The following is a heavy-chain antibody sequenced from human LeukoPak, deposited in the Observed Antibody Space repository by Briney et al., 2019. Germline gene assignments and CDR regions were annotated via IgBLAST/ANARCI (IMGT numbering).Heavy chain of an antibody. D-gene: IGHD5-12*01. V-gene: IGHV5-51*01. CDR2: IQPRDSET. CDR1: GYSFTSYW. CDR3: AKTRRYSGYTDPFDV. Sequence: GESLKISCKGSGYSFTSYWIGRVRQMPGKGLEWMGIIQPRDSETRYSPSFQGQVTMSADKSITTAYLQWTSLKASDTAIYYCAKTRRYSGYTDPFDVWGQGTMVTVSS. J-gene: IGHJ3*01.